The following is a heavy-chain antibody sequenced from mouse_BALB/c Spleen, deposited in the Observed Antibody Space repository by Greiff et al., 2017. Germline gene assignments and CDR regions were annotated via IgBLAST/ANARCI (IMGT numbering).Heavy chain of an antibody. CDR3: ARSAYYGNYVGAMDY. CDR1: GYSITSDYA. V-gene: IGHV3-2*02. CDR2: ISYSGST. Sequence: EVKVEESGPGLVKPSQSLSLTCTVTGYSITSDYAWNWIRQFPGNKLEWMGYISYSGSTSYNPSLKSRISITRDTSKNQFFLQLNSVTTEDTATYYCARSAYYGNYVGAMDYWGQGTSVTVSS. D-gene: IGHD2-10*01. J-gene: IGHJ4*01.